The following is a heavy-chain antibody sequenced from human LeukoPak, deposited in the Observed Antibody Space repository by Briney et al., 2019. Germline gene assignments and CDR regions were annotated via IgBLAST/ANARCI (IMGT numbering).Heavy chain of an antibody. D-gene: IGHD3-9*01. Sequence: PSETLSLTCSVSGGSITSTSYYWGWIRQSPEKGLEWIGSIYYSGSTYYNPSLKSRVTISVDTSKNQFSLKLSSVTAADTAVYYCARGTSYDILTGYSDYWGQGTLVTVSS. CDR2: IYYSGST. V-gene: IGHV4-39*07. CDR3: ARGTSYDILTGYSDY. J-gene: IGHJ4*02. CDR1: GGSITSTSYY.